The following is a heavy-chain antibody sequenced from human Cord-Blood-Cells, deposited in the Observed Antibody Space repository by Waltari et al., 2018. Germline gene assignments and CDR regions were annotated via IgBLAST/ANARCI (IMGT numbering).Heavy chain of an antibody. CDR2: INSDGSST. CDR1: GFTFSSYW. D-gene: IGHD2-2*01. Sequence: EVQLVESGGGLVQPGGSLRLSCAASGFTFSSYWMNWVRQAPGKGLVWVSRINSDGSSTSYADSVKGRFTISRDNAKNTLYLQMNSLRAEDTAVYYCARTPIRYCSSTSCYAFDIWGQGTMVTVSS. J-gene: IGHJ3*02. CDR3: ARTPIRYCSSTSCYAFDI. V-gene: IGHV3-74*01.